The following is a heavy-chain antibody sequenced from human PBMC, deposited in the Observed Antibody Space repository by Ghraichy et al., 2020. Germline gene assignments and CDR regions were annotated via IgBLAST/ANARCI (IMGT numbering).Heavy chain of an antibody. CDR3: ARVGLYYFDF. J-gene: IGHJ4*02. CDR1: GDSVSSNSAG. D-gene: IGHD1-26*01. Sequence: ISGDSVSSNSAGWNWIRQSPSRGLEWLGRTYYRSKWYNDYAVSVKSRITINPDTSKNQFSLQLNSVTPEDTAVYYCARVGLYYFDFWGQGTLVTVSS. V-gene: IGHV6-1*01. CDR2: TYYRSKWYN.